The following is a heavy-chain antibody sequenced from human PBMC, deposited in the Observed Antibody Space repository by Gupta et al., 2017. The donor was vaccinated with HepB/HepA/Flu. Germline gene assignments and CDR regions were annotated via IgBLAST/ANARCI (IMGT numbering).Heavy chain of an antibody. Sequence: GLEWVGRIKSKTDGGTTDYAAPVKGRFTISRDDSKNTLYLQMNSLRTEDTAVYYCTTSSSGPVGYWGQGTLVTVSS. D-gene: IGHD6-19*01. CDR3: TTSSSGPVGY. CDR2: IKSKTDGGTT. J-gene: IGHJ4*02. V-gene: IGHV3-15*01.